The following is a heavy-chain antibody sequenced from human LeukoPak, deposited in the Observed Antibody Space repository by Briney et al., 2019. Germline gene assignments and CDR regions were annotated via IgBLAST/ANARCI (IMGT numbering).Heavy chain of an antibody. CDR1: GYTFTSYD. D-gene: IGHD1-14*01. J-gene: IGHJ6*02. CDR2: MNSNSGNT. V-gene: IGHV1-8*01. Sequence: GASVKVSCKASGYTFTSYDINWVRQATGQGLEWMGWMNSNSGNTGYAKKFQGRVTMTRNTSISTAYMELSSLRYEDTAVYYCASQKRYTHGDYYYGMDVWGQGTTVTVSS. CDR3: ASQKRYTHGDYYYGMDV.